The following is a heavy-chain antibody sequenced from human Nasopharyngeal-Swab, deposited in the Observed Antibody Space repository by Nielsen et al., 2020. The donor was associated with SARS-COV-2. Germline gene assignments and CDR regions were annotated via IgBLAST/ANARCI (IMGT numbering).Heavy chain of an antibody. CDR2: ICHNSGT. J-gene: IGHJ5*02. Sequence: SETLSLTCAVFGGSMSDYSWSWIRQPPGKGLEWIGYICHNSGTSYNPSLKSRVTMFMDTSKNQFSLRLRSVTAADTAVYYCAKEGATGWFDPWGQGTLVTVSS. CDR3: AKEGATGWFDP. V-gene: IGHV4-59*01. CDR1: GGSMSDYS.